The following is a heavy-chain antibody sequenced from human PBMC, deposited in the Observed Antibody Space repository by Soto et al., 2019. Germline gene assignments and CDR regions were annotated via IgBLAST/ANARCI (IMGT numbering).Heavy chain of an antibody. D-gene: IGHD3-22*01. CDR1: GFSFSTYG. Sequence: PGGSLRLSCSASGFSFSTYGMHWVRQAPGKGLEWVAFISNDGSNKYYADSVKGRFTISRDNSKNTLYLQMNSLRAEDTAVYYCARPRYDGSGTPFDHWGLGTLVTVSS. J-gene: IGHJ4*02. CDR3: ARPRYDGSGTPFDH. CDR2: ISNDGSNK. V-gene: IGHV3-30*03.